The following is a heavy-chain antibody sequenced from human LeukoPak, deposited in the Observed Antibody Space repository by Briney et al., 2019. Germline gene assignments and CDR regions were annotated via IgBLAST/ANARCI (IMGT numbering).Heavy chain of an antibody. J-gene: IGHJ6*02. CDR2: ISSSSSSYI. Sequence: GGSLRLSCAASGFTFSSYSMNWVRQAPGKGLEWVSSISSSSSSYIYYADSVKGRFTISRDNAKNSLYLQMNSLRAEDTAVYYCARDLYDYDFWSGYFPSYYYYGMDVWGQGTTVTVSS. CDR3: ARDLYDYDFWSGYFPSYYYYGMDV. D-gene: IGHD3-3*01. CDR1: GFTFSSYS. V-gene: IGHV3-21*01.